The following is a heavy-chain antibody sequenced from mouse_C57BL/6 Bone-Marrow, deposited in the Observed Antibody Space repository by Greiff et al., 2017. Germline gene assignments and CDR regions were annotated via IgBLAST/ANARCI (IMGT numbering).Heavy chain of an antibody. CDR1: GYTFTDYE. Sequence: VQRVESGAELVRPGASVTLSCKASGYTFTDYEMHWVKQTPVHGLEWIGAIDPETGGTAYNQKFKGKAILTADKSSSTAYMKLRSLTSEDSAVYYCTREGIYYDYDGGGPAWFAYWGQGTLVTVSA. D-gene: IGHD2-4*01. CDR3: TREGIYYDYDGGGPAWFAY. J-gene: IGHJ3*01. V-gene: IGHV1-15*01. CDR2: IDPETGGT.